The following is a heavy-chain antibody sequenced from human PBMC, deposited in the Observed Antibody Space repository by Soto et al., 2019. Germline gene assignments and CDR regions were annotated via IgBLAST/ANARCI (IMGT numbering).Heavy chain of an antibody. CDR3: ARYLRLLFHGDRFDP. CDR1: GGSISSGDYY. Sequence: TLSLTCTVSGGSISSGDYYWSWIRQPPGKGLEWIGYIYYSGSTYYNPSLKSRVTISVDTSKNQFSLKLSSVTAADTAVYYCARYLRLLFHGDRFDPWGQGTLVTVPQ. CDR2: IYYSGST. V-gene: IGHV4-30-4*01. J-gene: IGHJ5*02. D-gene: IGHD2-21*02.